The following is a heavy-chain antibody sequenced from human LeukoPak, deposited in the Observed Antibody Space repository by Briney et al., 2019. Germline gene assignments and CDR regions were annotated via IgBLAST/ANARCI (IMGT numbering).Heavy chain of an antibody. CDR1: GFTFIGYS. Sequence: GGPLRLSCAASGFTFIGYSLNWVRQAQGKGLEWVSSISSSSSYIYYADSVKGRFTISRDNAKNSLYLQMNSLRAEDTAVYYCAGPASSSWYNYWGQGTLVTVSS. CDR2: ISSSSSYI. V-gene: IGHV3-21*01. J-gene: IGHJ4*02. D-gene: IGHD6-13*01. CDR3: AGPASSSWYNY.